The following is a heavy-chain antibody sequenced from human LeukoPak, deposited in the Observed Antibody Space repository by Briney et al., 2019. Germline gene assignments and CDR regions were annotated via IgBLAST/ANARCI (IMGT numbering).Heavy chain of an antibody. J-gene: IGHJ5*02. V-gene: IGHV3-23*01. CDR3: ARVIDYYDNWFDP. CDR2: ISGSGDNT. CDR1: GFTFSSHG. Sequence: PGGTLRLSCAASGFTFSSHGMSWVRQAPGKGLEWVSTISGSGDNTYYADSVKGRFTISRDNSKNTLYLQMNSLRAEDTAVYYCARVIDYYDNWFDPWGQGTLVTVSS. D-gene: IGHD3-22*01.